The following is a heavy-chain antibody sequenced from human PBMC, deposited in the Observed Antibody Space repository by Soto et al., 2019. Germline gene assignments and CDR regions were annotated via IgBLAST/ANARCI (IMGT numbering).Heavy chain of an antibody. D-gene: IGHD3-10*01. CDR2: ISGSGGST. CDR3: AKRLWFGEFADF. J-gene: IGHJ3*01. V-gene: IGHV3-23*01. CDR1: GFTFRSYA. Sequence: GGSLRLSCALSGFTFRSYAMSWVPQVPGKGLEWVSGISGSGGSTYYADSVKVRFTMSRDNSKNTLYLQMNSLRAEDTAVYYCAKRLWFGEFADFWGQGTMVTVS.